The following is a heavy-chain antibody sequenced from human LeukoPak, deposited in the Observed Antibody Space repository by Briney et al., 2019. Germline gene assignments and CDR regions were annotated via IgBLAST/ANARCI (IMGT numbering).Heavy chain of an antibody. J-gene: IGHJ6*03. CDR2: INPSGGST. D-gene: IGHD2-2*03. Sequence: ASVTVSCKASGYTFTSYYMHWVRQAPGQGLEWMGIINPSGGSTIYAQKFQGRVTMTRDMSTSTVYMELSSLRSEDTAVYYCARVGYCSSTSCRANRHYSNFWYYYYYMDVWGKGTTVTVSS. CDR1: GYTFTSYY. CDR3: ARVGYCSSTSCRANRHYSNFWYYYYYMDV. V-gene: IGHV1-46*01.